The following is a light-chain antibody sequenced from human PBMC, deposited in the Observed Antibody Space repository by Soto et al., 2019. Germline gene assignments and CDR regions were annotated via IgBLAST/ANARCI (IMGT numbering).Light chain of an antibody. CDR3: SSYTSSSTLVV. CDR1: SSDVGGYSY. Sequence: QSVLTQPASVSGSPGQSITISCTGTSSDVGGYSYVSWYQQHPGKAPKLIIYEVRNRPSGVSNRFSGSKSGNTASLTISGLQAEDEAEYYCSSYTSSSTLVVFGGGTKLTVL. V-gene: IGLV2-14*01. CDR2: EVR. J-gene: IGLJ2*01.